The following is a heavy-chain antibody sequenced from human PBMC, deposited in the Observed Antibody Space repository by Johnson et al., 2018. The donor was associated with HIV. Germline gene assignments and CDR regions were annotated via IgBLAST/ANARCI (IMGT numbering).Heavy chain of an antibody. D-gene: IGHD4-23*01. CDR2: IWYDGSNK. CDR1: GFTFSRYG. CDR3: AKSPGKDNGGNSGGIDF. J-gene: IGHJ3*01. Sequence: QVQLVESGGGLVQPGGSLRVSCAASGFTFSRYGMHWVRQAPGKGLEWVAVIWYDGSNKNYTESVKGRFSISRDNSKNTLYLQMNSLRAEDTATYYCAKSPGKDNGGNSGGIDFWGQGTRVTVSS. V-gene: IGHV3-33*03.